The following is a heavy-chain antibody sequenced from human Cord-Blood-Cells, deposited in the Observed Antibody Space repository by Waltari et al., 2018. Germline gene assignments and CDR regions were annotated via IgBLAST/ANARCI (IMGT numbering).Heavy chain of an antibody. Sequence: QVQLVQSGAEVKKPGSSVKVSGTASGVTLSSYAISWVRQAPGLGLEWLGRIIPILGIANAAQKFQGRVTITADKSTSTAYMELSSLRSEDTAVYYCAREKGWFGELDWFDPWGQGTLVTVSS. J-gene: IGHJ5*02. CDR3: AREKGWFGELDWFDP. D-gene: IGHD3-10*01. V-gene: IGHV1-69*09. CDR2: IIPILGIA. CDR1: GVTLSSYA.